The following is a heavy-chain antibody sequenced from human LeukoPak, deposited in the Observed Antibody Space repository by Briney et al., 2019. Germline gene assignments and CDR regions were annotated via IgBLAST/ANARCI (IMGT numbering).Heavy chain of an antibody. J-gene: IGHJ6*03. V-gene: IGHV4-34*01. CDR3: ARHVVYGSGRNGPLYYYMDV. D-gene: IGHD3-10*01. CDR2: INHSGST. CDR1: GGSFSGYY. Sequence: SETLSLTCAVYGGSFSGYYWSWIRQPPGKGLEWIGEINHSGSTNYNPSLKSRVTISVDTSKNQFSLKLSSVTAADTAVYYCARHVVYGSGRNGPLYYYMDVWGKETTVTISS.